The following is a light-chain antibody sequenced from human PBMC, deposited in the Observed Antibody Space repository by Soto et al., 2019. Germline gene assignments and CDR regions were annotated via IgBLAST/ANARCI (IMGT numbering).Light chain of an antibody. Sequence: QSALTQPASVSGSPGQSITISCTGTSSDVGGYNYVSWYQQNPGNAPQLMIYEVSTRPSGVSNRFSASKSGNTASLTISGLRAEDESDYYCSSYTTSGTYVFGTGTKGTVL. J-gene: IGLJ1*01. CDR3: SSYTTSGTYV. CDR1: SSDVGGYNY. CDR2: EVS. V-gene: IGLV2-14*01.